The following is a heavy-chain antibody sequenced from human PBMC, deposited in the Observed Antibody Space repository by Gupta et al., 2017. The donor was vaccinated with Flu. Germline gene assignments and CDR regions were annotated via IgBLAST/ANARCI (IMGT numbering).Heavy chain of an antibody. CDR2: ILYDGTIK. D-gene: IGHD4-17*01. V-gene: IGHV3-30*02. J-gene: IGHJ6*03. CDR1: YG. Sequence: YGMHWVRQAPGKGLEWVALILYDGTIKYYADSVKGRFTISRDNSKNTLYLQMNSLRAEDTAVYYCAKEFGYGGNYYYYMDVWGKGTTVTVSS. CDR3: AKEFGYGGNYYYYMDV.